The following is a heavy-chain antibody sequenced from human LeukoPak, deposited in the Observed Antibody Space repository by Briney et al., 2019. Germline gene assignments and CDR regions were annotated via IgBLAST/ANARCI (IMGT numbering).Heavy chain of an antibody. CDR1: GGSISSYY. CDR2: IYTSGST. J-gene: IGHJ2*01. Sequence: SETLSLTCTVSGGSISSYYWSWIRQPAGKGLEWIGRIYTSGSTNYNPSLKSRVTMSVDMSKNQFSLKLSSVTAADTAVYYCARGQWALPYWYFDLWGRGTLVTVSS. V-gene: IGHV4-4*07. CDR3: ARGQWALPYWYFDL. D-gene: IGHD6-19*01.